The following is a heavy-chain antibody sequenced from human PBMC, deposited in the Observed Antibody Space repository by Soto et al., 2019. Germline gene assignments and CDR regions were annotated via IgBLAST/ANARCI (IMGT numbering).Heavy chain of an antibody. V-gene: IGHV1-46*01. J-gene: IGHJ6*02. CDR3: ATVEIATVTHYYGMDV. CDR2: INPSGGST. D-gene: IGHD4-4*01. CDR1: GYTFTSYY. Sequence: GASVKVSCKASGYTFTSYYMHWVRQAPGQGLEWMGIINPSGGSTSYAQKFQGRVTMTRDTSTSTVYMELSSLRSEDTAVYYCATVEIATVTHYYGMDVWGQGTTVTVSS.